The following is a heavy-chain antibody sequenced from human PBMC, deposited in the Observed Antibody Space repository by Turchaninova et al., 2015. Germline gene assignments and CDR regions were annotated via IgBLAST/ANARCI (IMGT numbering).Heavy chain of an antibody. CDR1: GGSISPYY. V-gene: IGHV4-59*01. CDR2: IYYSGST. Sequence: QVQLQEXGXGLXXPSETPSLTRTVSGGSISPYYWNWVRQPPGKGLEWIGYIYYSGSTNYNPSLKSRVTISLDTSKNQFSLKLSSVTAADTAVYYCARDPDRWGQGTLVTVSS. J-gene: IGHJ5*02. CDR3: ARDPDR.